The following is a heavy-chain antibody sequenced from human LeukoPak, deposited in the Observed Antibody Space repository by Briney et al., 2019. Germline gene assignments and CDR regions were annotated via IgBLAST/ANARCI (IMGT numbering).Heavy chain of an antibody. D-gene: IGHD4-17*01. V-gene: IGHV1-2*02. Sequence: ASVKVSCKASGYTFTGYYMHWVRQAPGQGLEWMGWINPNSGGTNYAQKLQGRVTMTTDTSTSTAYMELRSLRSDDTAVYYCARDSSSTVTPDYWGQGTLVTVSS. J-gene: IGHJ4*02. CDR2: INPNSGGT. CDR1: GYTFTGYY. CDR3: ARDSSSTVTPDY.